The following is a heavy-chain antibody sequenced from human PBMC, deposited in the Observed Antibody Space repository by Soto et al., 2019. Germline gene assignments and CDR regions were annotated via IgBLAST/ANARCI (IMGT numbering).Heavy chain of an antibody. CDR1: GYTFTSYG. J-gene: IGHJ4*02. CDR2: ISAHNGNT. D-gene: IGHD1-1*01. V-gene: IGHV1-18*01. CDR3: ARGRYGDY. Sequence: QVHLVQSGAEVKKPGASVKVSCKGSGYTFTSYGITWVRQAPGQGLEWMGWISAHNGNTNDALKLQSRVTVTRDTSTSTAHLELRSLRSDDTAVDDCARGRYGDYWGEGALVTFSS.